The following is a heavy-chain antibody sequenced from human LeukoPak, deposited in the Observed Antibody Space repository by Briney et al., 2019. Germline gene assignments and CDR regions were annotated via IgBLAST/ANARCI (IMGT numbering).Heavy chain of an antibody. Sequence: GGSLRLSCAASGFTFSSYSMNWVRQAPGKGLEWVSSISSSSSYIYYADSVKGRFTISRDNAKNSLYLQMNSLRAEDTAVYYCARCYGDYYGSGSYFDYWGQGTLVTVSS. V-gene: IGHV3-21*01. CDR3: ARCYGDYYGSGSYFDY. J-gene: IGHJ4*02. CDR2: ISSSSSYI. D-gene: IGHD3-10*01. CDR1: GFTFSSYS.